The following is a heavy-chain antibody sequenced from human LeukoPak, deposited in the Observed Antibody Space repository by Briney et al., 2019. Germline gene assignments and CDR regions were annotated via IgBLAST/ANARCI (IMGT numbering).Heavy chain of an antibody. J-gene: IGHJ4*02. Sequence: ASVKVSCKASGYTFTSFDISWVRQAPGHGLEWMGWISAYNGNTNYSQKLQGRVTMTTDTSTSTAYMELKILRSDDTAVYYCARENLQLLDIDYWGQGTLVTVSS. CDR3: ARENLQLLDIDY. V-gene: IGHV1-18*01. CDR1: GYTFTSFD. CDR2: ISAYNGNT. D-gene: IGHD2-2*01.